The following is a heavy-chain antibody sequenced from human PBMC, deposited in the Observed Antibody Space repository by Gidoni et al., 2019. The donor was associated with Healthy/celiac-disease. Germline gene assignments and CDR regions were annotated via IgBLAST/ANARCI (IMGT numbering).Heavy chain of an antibody. Sequence: QVQLVQSGAEVKKPGASVKVSCKASGYTFTSYGISWVRQAPGQGLEWMGWISAYNGNTNYAQKLQGRVTMTTDTSTSTAYMELRSLRSDDTAVYYCARTSLYDILTGYHADYYYYMDVWGKGTTVTVSS. J-gene: IGHJ6*03. D-gene: IGHD3-9*01. V-gene: IGHV1-18*01. CDR1: GYTFTSYG. CDR3: ARTSLYDILTGYHADYYYYMDV. CDR2: ISAYNGNT.